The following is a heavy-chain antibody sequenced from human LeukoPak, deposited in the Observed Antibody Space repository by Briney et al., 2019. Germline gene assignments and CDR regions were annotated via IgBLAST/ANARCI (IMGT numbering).Heavy chain of an antibody. J-gene: IGHJ4*02. CDR1: GFTFSSYG. CDR3: AKKGYSNGWRDSYYFDC. D-gene: IGHD6-19*01. CDR2: IRYDGSNK. V-gene: IGHV3-30*02. Sequence: GGSLRLSCAASGFTFSSYGMHWVRQAPGKGLEWVAFIRYDGSNKYYADSVKGRFTISRDNSKLYLQMNSLRAEDTAVYYCAKKGYSNGWRDSYYFDCWGQGTLVTVSS.